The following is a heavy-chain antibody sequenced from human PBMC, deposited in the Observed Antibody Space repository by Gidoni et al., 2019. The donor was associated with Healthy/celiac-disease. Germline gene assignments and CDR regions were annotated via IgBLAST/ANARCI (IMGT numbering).Heavy chain of an antibody. J-gene: IGHJ6*03. Sequence: QVQLVQSGAEVKKPGASVKVSCKASGYTFTSYAMHWVRQAPGQRLEWMGWINAGNGNTKYSQKFQGRVTITRDTSASTAYMELSSLRSEDTAVYYCARGGSGSYGYPMDVWGKGTTVTVSS. CDR2: INAGNGNT. CDR1: GYTFTSYA. CDR3: ARGGSGSYGYPMDV. V-gene: IGHV1-3*01. D-gene: IGHD3-10*01.